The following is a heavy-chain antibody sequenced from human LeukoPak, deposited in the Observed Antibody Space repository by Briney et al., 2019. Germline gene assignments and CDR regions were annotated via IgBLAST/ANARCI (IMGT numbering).Heavy chain of an antibody. CDR2: ISSSGSYI. Sequence: GGSLRLSCTASGFVFSIYEMDWVRQAPGKWLEWVSYISSSGSYIQYAESVKGRFTISRDNAEKSLFMQMNSLRDEDTAVYYCARDPGYSSTGVDAFDIWGRGTMVTVSS. V-gene: IGHV3-48*03. CDR3: ARDPGYSSTGVDAFDI. D-gene: IGHD6-13*01. CDR1: GFVFSIYE. J-gene: IGHJ3*02.